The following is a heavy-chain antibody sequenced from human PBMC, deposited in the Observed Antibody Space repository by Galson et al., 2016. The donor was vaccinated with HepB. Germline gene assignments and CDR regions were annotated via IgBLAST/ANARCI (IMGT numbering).Heavy chain of an antibody. CDR1: GGSVSSSSYY. J-gene: IGHJ5*02. CDR2: INNRGSA. Sequence: SETLSLTCTVSGGSVSSSSYYWGWIRQPPGKGLEWIASINNRGSAYYNLSLRSRVTISVDTSKNQFSLKLTSVTAADTAVYYCARGAGSGTSWFDPWGQGTLVTVSS. CDR3: ARGAGSGTSWFDP. D-gene: IGHD2-15*01. V-gene: IGHV4-39*01.